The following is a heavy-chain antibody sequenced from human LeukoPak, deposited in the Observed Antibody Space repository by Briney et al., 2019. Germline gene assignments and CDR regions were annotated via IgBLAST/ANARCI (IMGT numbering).Heavy chain of an antibody. CDR1: GFTFSAYW. CDR3: AGSGFDY. D-gene: IGHD2-15*01. J-gene: IGHJ4*02. V-gene: IGHV3-74*01. Sequence: GGSLRLSCAASGFTFSAYWMHWVRQSPGKGLVWVARSNSDGSTTDYADSVKGRFTISRDNSKNTLYLQMNSLRAEDTAVYYCAGSGFDYWGQGTLVTVSS. CDR2: SNSDGSTT.